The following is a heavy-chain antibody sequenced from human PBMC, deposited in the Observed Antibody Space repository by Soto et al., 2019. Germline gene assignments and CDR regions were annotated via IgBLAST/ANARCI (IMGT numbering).Heavy chain of an antibody. Sequence: QVQLQQWGAGLLKPSETLSLTCAVYGGSFSGYYWSWIRQPPGKGLEWIGEINHRGSTNYNPSLKSRVTISIDTSKNQFSLKLSYVTAADTAVDYCARGNSATVNRKPFDYWDQGTLVTVSS. J-gene: IGHJ4*02. D-gene: IGHD4-17*01. CDR1: GGSFSGYY. V-gene: IGHV4-34*01. CDR3: ARGNSATVNRKPFDY. CDR2: INHRGST.